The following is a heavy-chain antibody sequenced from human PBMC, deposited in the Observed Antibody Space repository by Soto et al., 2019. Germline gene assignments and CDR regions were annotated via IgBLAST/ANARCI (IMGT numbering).Heavy chain of an antibody. CDR3: ANQRGGYDRDFDY. V-gene: IGHV3-66*01. J-gene: IGHJ4*02. CDR2: IYSDGST. Sequence: GGSLRLSCAASGFTVTSNYMSWVRQAPGKGLEWVSVIYSDGSTYYADSVKGRFTISRDNSKNTLYLQMNSLRAEDTAVYYCANQRGGYDRDFDYWGQRTPVTVSS. D-gene: IGHD5-12*01. CDR1: GFTVTSNY.